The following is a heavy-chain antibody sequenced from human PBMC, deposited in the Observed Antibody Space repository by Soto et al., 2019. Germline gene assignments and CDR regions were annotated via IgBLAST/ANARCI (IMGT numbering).Heavy chain of an antibody. J-gene: IGHJ4*02. Sequence: SETLALTCTVPGGSVNISTSYWSWIRQQPGKGLEWIGFIHYSRSTYYNPSLKGRINMSVATSKKQFLLMLTSVFSVDTAFYYCTKGGDHYKTGHCGQGTLVTGSS. CDR3: TKGGDHYKTGH. D-gene: IGHD2-21*01. CDR1: GGSVNISTSY. V-gene: IGHV4-61*01. CDR2: IHYSRST.